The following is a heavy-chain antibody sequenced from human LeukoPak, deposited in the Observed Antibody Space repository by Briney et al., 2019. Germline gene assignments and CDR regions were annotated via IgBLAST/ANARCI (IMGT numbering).Heavy chain of an antibody. CDR1: GYTFTSYA. J-gene: IGHJ3*02. D-gene: IGHD3-3*01. Sequence: ASVKVSCKASGYTFTSYAMNWVRQAPGQGLEWMGWINTNTGNPTYAQGFTGRFVFSLDTSVSTAYLQISSLKAEDTAVYYCARVIRRITIFGVARPDAFDIWGQGTMVTVSP. V-gene: IGHV7-4-1*02. CDR3: ARVIRRITIFGVARPDAFDI. CDR2: INTNTGNP.